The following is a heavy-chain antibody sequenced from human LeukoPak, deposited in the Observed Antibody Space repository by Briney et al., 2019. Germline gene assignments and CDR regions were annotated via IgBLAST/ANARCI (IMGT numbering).Heavy chain of an antibody. CDR3: VRNGAIVPLYNFDH. D-gene: IGHD2/OR15-2a*01. CDR1: GFTFGSYA. J-gene: IGHJ4*02. CDR2: ISDSGTIT. Sequence: GGSLRLSCAASGFTFGSYAMTWVRQAPGRGLEWVSGISDSGTITYYAASVKGRFTISRDSFNNTLYLHLSTLRADDTAVYYCVRNGAIVPLYNFDHWGLGTLVIVSS. V-gene: IGHV3-23*01.